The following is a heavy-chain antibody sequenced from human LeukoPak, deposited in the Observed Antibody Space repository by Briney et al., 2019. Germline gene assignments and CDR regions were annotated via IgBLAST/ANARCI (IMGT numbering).Heavy chain of an antibody. CDR1: GYSISSGYY. J-gene: IGHJ5*02. CDR2: IYHSGST. Sequence: NPSETLSLTCTVSGYSISSGYYWGWIRQPPGKGLEWIGSIYHSGSTYYNPSLKSRVTISVDTSKNQFSLKLSSVTAADTAVYYCARDVSSGWYLLDPWGQGTLVTVSS. CDR3: ARDVSSGWYLLDP. D-gene: IGHD6-19*01. V-gene: IGHV4-38-2*02.